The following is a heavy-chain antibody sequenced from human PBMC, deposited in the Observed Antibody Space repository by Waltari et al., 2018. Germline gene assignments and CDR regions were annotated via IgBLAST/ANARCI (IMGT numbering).Heavy chain of an antibody. CDR1: GGSFSGYY. D-gene: IGHD6-6*01. CDR2: INHSGST. Sequence: QVQLQQWGAGLLKPSETLSLTCAVYGGSFSGYYWSWIRQPPGKGLEWIGEINHSGSTNYTPSLKSRVTISVDTSKNQFSLKLSSVTAADTAVYYCASWGSSSRWDDYWGQGTLVTVSS. J-gene: IGHJ4*02. V-gene: IGHV4-34*01. CDR3: ASWGSSSRWDDY.